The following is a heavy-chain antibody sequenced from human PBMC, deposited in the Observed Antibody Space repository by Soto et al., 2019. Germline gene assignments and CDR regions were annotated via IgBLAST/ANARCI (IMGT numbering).Heavy chain of an antibody. CDR2: INHSGST. CDR1: GFTFSGYY. Sequence: PGGSLRLSCAASGFTFSGYYWSWIRQPPGKGLEWIGEINHSGSTNYNPSLKSRVTISVDTSKIQFSLKLSSVTAADTAVYYCARGCSGGSCYSSGPYYFDFWGQGTLVTVSS. CDR3: ARGCSGGSCYSSGPYYFDF. V-gene: IGHV4-34*01. D-gene: IGHD2-15*01. J-gene: IGHJ4*02.